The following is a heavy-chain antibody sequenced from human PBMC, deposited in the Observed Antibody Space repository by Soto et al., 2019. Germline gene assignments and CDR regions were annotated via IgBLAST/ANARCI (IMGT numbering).Heavy chain of an antibody. Sequence: QVQLVESGGGVVQPGRSLRLSCAASGFTFSSYGMHWVRQAPGKGLEWVAVIWYDGSNKYYADSVKGRFTISRDNSKNTLYLQMNSLRAEYTAVYYCARDGTTSDYYYGMDVGGQGTTVTVSS. J-gene: IGHJ6*02. CDR2: IWYDGSNK. CDR3: ARDGTTSDYYYGMDV. D-gene: IGHD1-1*01. CDR1: GFTFSSYG. V-gene: IGHV3-33*01.